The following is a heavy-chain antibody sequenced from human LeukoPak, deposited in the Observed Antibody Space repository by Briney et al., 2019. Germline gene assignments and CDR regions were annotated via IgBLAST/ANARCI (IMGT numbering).Heavy chain of an antibody. CDR2: IYYSGST. J-gene: IGHJ5*02. D-gene: IGHD3-22*01. CDR3: ARGGGPTYYYDSSGYRPRPNWFDP. Sequence: PSQTLSLTCTVSGGSISSGGYYWSWIRQPPGKGLEWIGYIYYSGSTNYNPSLKSRVTISVDTSKNQFSLKLSSVTAADTAVYYCARGGGPTYYYDSSGYRPRPNWFDPWGQGTLVTVSS. V-gene: IGHV4-61*08. CDR1: GGSISSGGYY.